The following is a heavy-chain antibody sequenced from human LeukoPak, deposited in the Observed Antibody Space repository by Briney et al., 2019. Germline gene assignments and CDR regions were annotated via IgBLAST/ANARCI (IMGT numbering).Heavy chain of an antibody. CDR1: GYTFTGHF. CDR3: ARVREWEEISGAIPDYFDY. CDR2: IKPKRGAT. D-gene: IGHD3-3*01. V-gene: IGHV1-2*02. Sequence: ASVKVSCKASGYTFTGHFMNWVRQAPEQGLEWMVWIKPKRGATAYAQKFKGRGTLTRDQAINTAYLELSSLTSDDTAVYYCARVREWEEISGAIPDYFDYWGQGTLITVSS. J-gene: IGHJ4*02.